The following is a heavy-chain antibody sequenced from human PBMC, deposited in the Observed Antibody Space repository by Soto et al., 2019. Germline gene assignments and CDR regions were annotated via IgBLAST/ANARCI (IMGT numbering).Heavy chain of an antibody. CDR1: GYTFTSYG. D-gene: IGHD2-21*01. Sequence: QVQLVQSGAEVKKPGASVKVSCKASGYTFTSYGISWVRQAPGQGLEWMGWISAYNGNTNYAQKLQGRVTMTTDTSTSTAYVELRSLRSDDTAVYYCARDRVLVVANPLLLAYWGQGTLVTVSA. V-gene: IGHV1-18*01. CDR2: ISAYNGNT. J-gene: IGHJ4*02. CDR3: ARDRVLVVANPLLLAY.